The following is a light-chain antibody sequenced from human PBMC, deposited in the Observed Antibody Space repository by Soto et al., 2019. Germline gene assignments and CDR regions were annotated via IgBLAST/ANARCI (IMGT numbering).Light chain of an antibody. Sequence: EIVLTQSPGTLSLSPGERATLSCRASQSVSSSYLAWYQQKPGQAPRLLIYGASSRATGIPDRFSGSGSGTDFTLTISSLEPEDFAVYYCQQVRTFGQGTKVEIK. CDR2: GAS. V-gene: IGKV3-20*01. CDR3: QQVRT. J-gene: IGKJ1*01. CDR1: QSVSSSY.